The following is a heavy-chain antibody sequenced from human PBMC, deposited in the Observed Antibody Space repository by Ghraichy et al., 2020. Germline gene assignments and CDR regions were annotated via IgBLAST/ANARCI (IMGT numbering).Heavy chain of an antibody. D-gene: IGHD3-10*01. CDR2: IRYDGSNK. CDR1: GFTFSSYG. CDR3: AKDVATMIRGVLDY. J-gene: IGHJ4*02. Sequence: GGSLRLSCAASGFTFSSYGMYWVRQAPGKGLAWVAFIRYDGSNKYYADSVKGRFTISRDNSKNTLYLQMNSLRAEDTAVYYCAKDVATMIRGVLDYWGQGTVVTVSS. V-gene: IGHV3-30*02.